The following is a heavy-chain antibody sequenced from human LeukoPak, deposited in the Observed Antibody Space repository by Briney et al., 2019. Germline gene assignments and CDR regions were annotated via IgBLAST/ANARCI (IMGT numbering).Heavy chain of an antibody. V-gene: IGHV1-69*05. CDR2: IIPIFGTA. D-gene: IGHD5-12*01. CDR3: ARGSGYDYRFDY. J-gene: IGHJ4*02. CDR1: GGTSSSYA. Sequence: SVKVSCKASGGTSSSYAISWVRQAPGQGLEWMGGIIPIFGTANYAQKFQGRVTITTDESTSTAYMELSSLRSEDTAVYYCARGSGYDYRFDYWGQGTLVTVSS.